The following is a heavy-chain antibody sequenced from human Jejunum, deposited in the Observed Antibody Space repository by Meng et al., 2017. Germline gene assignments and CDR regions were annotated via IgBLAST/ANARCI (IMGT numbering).Heavy chain of an antibody. CDR3: AHGGLSSGWYYPEH. CDR2: IYWDDDK. Sequence: QITLKESGPTLVKPTQTLTLTCTFSGFSPSSSEVGVAWFRQPPGKALEWLALIYWDDDKRSSPSLKRRLTITTDTSKNQVVLTMTNMDPVDTATYYCAHGGLSSGWYYPEHWGQGILVTVSS. CDR1: GFSPSSSEVG. J-gene: IGHJ4*02. V-gene: IGHV2-5*02. D-gene: IGHD6-19*01.